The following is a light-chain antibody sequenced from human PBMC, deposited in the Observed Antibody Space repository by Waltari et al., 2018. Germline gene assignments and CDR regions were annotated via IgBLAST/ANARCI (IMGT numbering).Light chain of an antibody. CDR2: DAS. J-gene: IGKJ4*01. CDR3: QQRSSWPLT. V-gene: IGKV3-11*01. CDR1: HRVRRY. Sequence: EIVLTQSPATLSLSPGERAPLSGRSRHRVRRYLAWYQKKPGQAPRLLIYDASNRATGIPARFSGSGSETDFTLTISSLEPEDFAVYYCQQRSSWPLTFGGGTKVEIK.